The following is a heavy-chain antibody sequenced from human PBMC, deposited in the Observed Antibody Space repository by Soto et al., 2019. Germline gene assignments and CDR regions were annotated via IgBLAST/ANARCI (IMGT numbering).Heavy chain of an antibody. D-gene: IGHD6-19*01. V-gene: IGHV4-39*02. Sequence: SETLSLTCVVSGGSISSGNYYWGWIRQTPEKGLELIGNIYHNGNTYYNPSFKSRVTISIDTSKSHFSLKLNSVTAADTAVYFCARLRAGPDNGWYWAFDYWGHAPLVTVSS. J-gene: IGHJ4*01. CDR3: ARLRAGPDNGWYWAFDY. CDR2: IYHNGNT. CDR1: GGSISSGNYY.